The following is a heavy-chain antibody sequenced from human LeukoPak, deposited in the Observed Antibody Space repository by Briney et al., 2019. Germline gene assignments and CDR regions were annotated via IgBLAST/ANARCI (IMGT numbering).Heavy chain of an antibody. Sequence: SETLSLTCAVYGGSLSGYYWSWIRQPPGKGLEWIGEINHSGSTNYNPSLKSRVTISVDTSKNQFSLKLSSVTAADTAVYYCARYNDFWSGYPHFDYWGQGTLVTVSS. V-gene: IGHV4-34*01. CDR1: GGSLSGYY. CDR3: ARYNDFWSGYPHFDY. CDR2: INHSGST. D-gene: IGHD3-3*01. J-gene: IGHJ4*02.